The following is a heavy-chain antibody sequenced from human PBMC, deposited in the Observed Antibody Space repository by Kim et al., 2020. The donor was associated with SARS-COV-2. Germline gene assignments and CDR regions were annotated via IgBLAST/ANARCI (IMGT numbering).Heavy chain of an antibody. V-gene: IGHV4-31*01. Sequence: SLKSQVTKSVDTSKNQFSLKLSSVTAADTAVYYCARGITIFGVVTNGMDVWGQGTTVTVSS. J-gene: IGHJ6*02. D-gene: IGHD3-3*01. CDR3: ARGITIFGVVTNGMDV.